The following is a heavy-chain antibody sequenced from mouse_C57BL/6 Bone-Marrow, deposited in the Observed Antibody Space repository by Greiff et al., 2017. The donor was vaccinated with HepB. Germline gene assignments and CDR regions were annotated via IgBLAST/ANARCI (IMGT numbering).Heavy chain of an antibody. D-gene: IGHD1-1*01. CDR1: GYSFTDYN. CDR2: INPNYGTT. Sequence: EVQLQQSGPALVKPGASVKISCKASGYSFTDYNMNWVKQSNGKSLEWIGVINPNYGTTSYNQKFKGKATLTVDQSSSTAYMQLNSLTSEDSAVYYGAREGDYYGSSGGFACWGQGTLVTVAA. CDR3: AREGDYYGSSGGFAC. V-gene: IGHV1-39*01. J-gene: IGHJ3*01.